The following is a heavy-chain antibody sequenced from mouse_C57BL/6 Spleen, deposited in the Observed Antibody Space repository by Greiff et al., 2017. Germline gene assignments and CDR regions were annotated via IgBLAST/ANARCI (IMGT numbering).Heavy chain of an antibody. J-gene: IGHJ4*01. D-gene: IGHD1-2*01. CDR3: ARRPYGYDAMDY. Sequence: QVQLQQPGAELVRPGSSVKLSCKASGYTFTSYWMDWVKQRPGQGLEWIGNIYPSDSETHYNQKFKDKATLTVDKSSSTAYMQLSTLTSEDSAVXYSARRPYGYDAMDYWGQGTSVTVSS. V-gene: IGHV1-61*01. CDR1: GYTFTSYW. CDR2: IYPSDSET.